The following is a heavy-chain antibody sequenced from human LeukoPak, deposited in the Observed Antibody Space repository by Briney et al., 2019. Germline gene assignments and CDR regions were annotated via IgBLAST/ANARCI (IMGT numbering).Heavy chain of an antibody. Sequence: GGSLRLSCAASGFTFSSYSMNWVRQAPGKGLEWVSYISSSSSTIYYADSVKGRFTISRDNDKNSLYLQMNSLRAEDTAVYYCARAPITMIVWAFDIWGQGTMVTVSS. D-gene: IGHD3-22*01. J-gene: IGHJ3*02. CDR1: GFTFSSYS. V-gene: IGHV3-48*01. CDR2: ISSSSSTI. CDR3: ARAPITMIVWAFDI.